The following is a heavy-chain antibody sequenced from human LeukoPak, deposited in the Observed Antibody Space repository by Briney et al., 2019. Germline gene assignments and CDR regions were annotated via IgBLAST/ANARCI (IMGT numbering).Heavy chain of an antibody. V-gene: IGHV3-23*01. CDR1: GFTFSSYA. CDR3: AKYVDKGFDS. Sequence: GGSLRLSCAGSGFTFSSYAMSWVRQAPGKGLEWVSAISGSGNRTYDADSAKGRFTISRDNSKNTLYLQMNSLRAEDTALYYRAKYVDKGFDSWGQGTLVTVSS. D-gene: IGHD3-16*01. CDR2: ISGSGNRT. J-gene: IGHJ4*02.